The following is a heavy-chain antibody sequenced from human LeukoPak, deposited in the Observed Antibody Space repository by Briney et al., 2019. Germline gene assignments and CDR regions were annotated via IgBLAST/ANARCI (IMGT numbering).Heavy chain of an antibody. CDR3: ARGYMDDTGATDLFDF. Sequence: GESLKISCKGSRYNFTTYWIGWVRQMPGKGLEWMGIIYPGDSDSIYSPSFQGQVTISADKSITTAYLQWSSLKASDTAIYYCARGYMDDTGATDLFDFWGQGALVTVSS. CDR2: IYPGDSDS. CDR1: RYNFTTYW. J-gene: IGHJ4*02. D-gene: IGHD1-26*01. V-gene: IGHV5-51*01.